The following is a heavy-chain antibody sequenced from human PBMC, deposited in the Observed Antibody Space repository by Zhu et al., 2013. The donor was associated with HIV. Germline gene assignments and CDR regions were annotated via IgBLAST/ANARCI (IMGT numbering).Heavy chain of an antibody. CDR1: GYTFTGYY. CDR2: INPNSGGT. Sequence: QVQLVQSGAEVKKPGASVKVSCKASGYTFTGYYMHWVRQAPGQGLEWMGWINPNSGGTNYAQKFQGRVTMTRDTSISTAYMELSRLRSDDTAVYYCAREGGSSGWYTSYYYGMDVWGQGTTVTVSS. V-gene: IGHV1-2*02. J-gene: IGHJ6*02. D-gene: IGHD6-19*01. CDR3: AREGGSSGWYTSYYYGMDV.